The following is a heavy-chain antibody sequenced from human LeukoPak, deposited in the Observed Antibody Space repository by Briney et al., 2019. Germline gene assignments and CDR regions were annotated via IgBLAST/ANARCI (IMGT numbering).Heavy chain of an antibody. CDR2: IYTSGST. V-gene: IGHV4-4*09. J-gene: IGHJ4*02. Sequence: SETLSLTCTVSGGSISSYYWSWIRQPPGKGLEWIGYIYTSGSTNYNPSLKSRATISVDTSKNQFSLKLSSVTAADTAVYYCASWGTGFDYWGQGTPVTVSS. CDR3: ASWGTGFDY. CDR1: GGSISSYY. D-gene: IGHD7-27*01.